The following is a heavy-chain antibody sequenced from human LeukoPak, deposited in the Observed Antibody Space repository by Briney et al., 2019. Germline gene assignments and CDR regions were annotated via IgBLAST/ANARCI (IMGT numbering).Heavy chain of an antibody. V-gene: IGHV3-23*03. CDR3: AKDGGGYYPSYYYYMDV. CDR1: GFTFSSYA. Sequence: GGSLRLSCAASGFTFSSYAMSWVRQAPGKGLEWVSVLYTGGGTDHADSVKGRFTISRDNSKNTLYLQMNSLRAEDTAVYYCAKDGGGYYPSYYYYMDVWGKGTTVTISS. CDR2: LYTGGGT. D-gene: IGHD3-22*01. J-gene: IGHJ6*03.